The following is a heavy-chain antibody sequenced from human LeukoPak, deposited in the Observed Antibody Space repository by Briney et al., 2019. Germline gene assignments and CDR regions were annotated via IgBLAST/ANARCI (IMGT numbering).Heavy chain of an antibody. CDR2: ISSSSSYI. CDR3: ARDFYYYDSSGYFDY. D-gene: IGHD3-22*01. CDR1: GFTFSSYS. V-gene: IGHV3-21*01. Sequence: GGSLRLSCAASGFTFSSYSMNWVRQAPGKGLEWVSSISSSSSYIYYADSVKGRFTISRDNAKNSLYLQMNSLRAEDTAVYYCARDFYYYDSSGYFDYWGQGTLVTVSS. J-gene: IGHJ4*02.